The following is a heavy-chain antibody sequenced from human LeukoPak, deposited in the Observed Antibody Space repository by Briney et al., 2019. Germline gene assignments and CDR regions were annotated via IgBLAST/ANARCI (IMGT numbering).Heavy chain of an antibody. Sequence: PSETLSLTCTVSGGSISSGDYYWSWIRQPPGKGLEWIGYIYYSGSTYYNPSLKSRVTISVDTSKNQFSLKLSSVTAADTAVYYCARHRQKRSQQLVLWFDPWGQGTLVTVSS. CDR2: IYYSGST. CDR1: GGSISSGDYY. D-gene: IGHD6-13*01. J-gene: IGHJ5*02. CDR3: ARHRQKRSQQLVLWFDP. V-gene: IGHV4-39*01.